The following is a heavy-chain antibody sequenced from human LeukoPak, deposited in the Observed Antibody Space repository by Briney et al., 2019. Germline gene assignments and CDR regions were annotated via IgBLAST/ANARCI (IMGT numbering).Heavy chain of an antibody. V-gene: IGHV4-34*01. Sequence: SEALSLTCAVYGGSFSGYYWSWIRQPPGKGLEWIGEINHSGSTTYNPSLKSRVTISVDTSKNQFSLKVSSVTAADTAVYYCARVGLLLAPAHWGQGTLVTVSS. CDR3: ARVGLLLAPAH. CDR2: INHSGST. CDR1: GGSFSGYY. D-gene: IGHD1-26*01. J-gene: IGHJ1*01.